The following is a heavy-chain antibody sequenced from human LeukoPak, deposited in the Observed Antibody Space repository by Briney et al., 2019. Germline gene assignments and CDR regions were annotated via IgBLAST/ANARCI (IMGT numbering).Heavy chain of an antibody. CDR3: GKGYSWTQNWPSPQYSFDV. CDR1: GGSISSYH. J-gene: IGHJ6*04. D-gene: IGHD2-21*01. Sequence: SETLPLTCTVSGGSISSYHRSWIRQPPGKGLEWIGYIYYSGSTNYNPSLMSRVTISVDTSMSRVFLKLISVAAADTGVYYCGKGYSWTQNWPSPQYSFDVWGKGTTVPVSS. CDR2: IYYSGST. V-gene: IGHV4-59*01.